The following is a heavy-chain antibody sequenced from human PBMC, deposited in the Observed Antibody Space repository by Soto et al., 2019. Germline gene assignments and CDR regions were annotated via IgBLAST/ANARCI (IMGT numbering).Heavy chain of an antibody. Sequence: PSKTLSLTCAVSVGSISSGGYSLSWIRHPPGKGLEWIGYIYHSGSTYYNPSLKSRVTISVDRSKNQFSLKLSSVTAPDTAVYYRARVSYDSSGYSDAFAIWGQGTMVTVSS. CDR2: IYHSGST. CDR1: VGSISSGGYS. J-gene: IGHJ3*02. CDR3: ARVSYDSSGYSDAFAI. V-gene: IGHV4-30-2*01. D-gene: IGHD3-22*01.